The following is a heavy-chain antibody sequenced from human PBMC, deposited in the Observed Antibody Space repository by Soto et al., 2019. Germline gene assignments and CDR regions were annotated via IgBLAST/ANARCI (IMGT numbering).Heavy chain of an antibody. V-gene: IGHV4-39*01. J-gene: IGHJ4*02. D-gene: IGHD2-2*01. CDR3: ASAQWYPLFDY. CDR2: IYYSGST. Sequence: SETLSLTCTVSGGSISSSSYYWGWIRQPPGKGLEWIGSIYYSGSTYYNPSLKSRVTISVDTSKNQFSLKLSSVTAADTAVYYCASAQWYPLFDYWGQGTLVTVSS. CDR1: GGSISSSSYY.